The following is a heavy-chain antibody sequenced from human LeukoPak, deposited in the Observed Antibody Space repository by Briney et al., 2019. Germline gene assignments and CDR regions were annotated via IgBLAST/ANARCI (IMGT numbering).Heavy chain of an antibody. CDR2: IYYSGST. J-gene: IGHJ3*02. V-gene: IGHV4-59*01. Sequence: RTSETLSLTCTVSGVSISSYYWSWIRQPPGKGLEWIGYIYYSGSTNYNPSLKSRVTISVDTSKNQFSLKLSSVTAADTPVYYCARDRRYCSGGSCSDAFDIWGQGTMVTVSS. CDR3: ARDRRYCSGGSCSDAFDI. CDR1: GVSISSYY. D-gene: IGHD2-15*01.